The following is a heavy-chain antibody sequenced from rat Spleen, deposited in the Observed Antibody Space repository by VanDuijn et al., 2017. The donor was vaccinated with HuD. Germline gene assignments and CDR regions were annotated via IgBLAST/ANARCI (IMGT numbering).Heavy chain of an antibody. V-gene: IGHV5-29*01. CDR1: GFTFSDYY. J-gene: IGHJ2*01. CDR3: ARRGYDSYVDD. D-gene: IGHD1-7*01. CDR2: ISSDGSRN. Sequence: EVQLVESDGGLVQPGRSRKLSCAASGFTFSDYYMAWVRQAQTKGLEWVATISSDGSRNYYRDSVKGRFTISRDNAKSSLYLQMDSLRSEDTATYHCARRGYDSYVDDWGQGVMVTVSS.